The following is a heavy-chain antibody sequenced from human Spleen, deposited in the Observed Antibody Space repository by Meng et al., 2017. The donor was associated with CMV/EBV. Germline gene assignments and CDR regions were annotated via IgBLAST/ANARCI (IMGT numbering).Heavy chain of an antibody. J-gene: IGHJ4*02. CDR1: GYIFTAYY. D-gene: IGHD1-26*01. Sequence: KASGYIFTAYYMHWVRQAPGQGLEWMGWINPNSGDTNYAQKFRGRVTMTRDTSISTAYMEMSSLRSDDTAVYYCARVGSGSYYRSDYWGQGTLVTVSS. CDR2: INPNSGDT. CDR3: ARVGSGSYYRSDY. V-gene: IGHV1-2*02.